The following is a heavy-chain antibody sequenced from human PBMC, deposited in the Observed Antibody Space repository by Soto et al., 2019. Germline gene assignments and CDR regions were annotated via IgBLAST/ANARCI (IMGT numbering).Heavy chain of an antibody. Sequence: QVQLQESGPGLVKPSETLSLTCTVSGGSISSDYWSWSRQPAGKGLEWIARIYGSGGTNYNPSLKSRVTMSLDTSKKTFSLRLTSVTAADTAVYFCAREGASSYASRHFDNWGQGTLVTVSS. D-gene: IGHD3-16*01. J-gene: IGHJ4*02. V-gene: IGHV4-4*07. CDR2: IYGSGGT. CDR1: GGSISSDY. CDR3: AREGASSYASRHFDN.